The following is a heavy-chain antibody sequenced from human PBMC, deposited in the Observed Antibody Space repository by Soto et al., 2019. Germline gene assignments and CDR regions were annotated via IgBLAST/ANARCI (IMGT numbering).Heavy chain of an antibody. CDR2: INAGNGNT. D-gene: IGHD3-22*01. J-gene: IGHJ5*02. CDR3: ARDKSYYDSSGYYMIPYNWFDP. Sequence: GASVKVSCKASGYTFTSYAMHWVRQAPGQRLEWMGWINAGNGNTKYSQKFQGRVTITRDTSASTAYMELSSLRSEDTAVYYCARDKSYYDSSGYYMIPYNWFDPWGQGTLVTVSS. CDR1: GYTFTSYA. V-gene: IGHV1-3*01.